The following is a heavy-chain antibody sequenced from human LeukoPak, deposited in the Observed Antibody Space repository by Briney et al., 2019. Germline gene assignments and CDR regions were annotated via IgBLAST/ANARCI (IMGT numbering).Heavy chain of an antibody. J-gene: IGHJ4*01. CDR3: AGDRSSGGHCYHDH. V-gene: IGHV1-69*05. CDR1: GGTFSSYD. D-gene: IGHD2-15*01. Sequence: ASVRVSCKASGGTFSSYDVSWLRQAPGQGLEWMGKIVPMFGTTNSAQKFQGRTKITTDESTSTVYLEVSSLRSGDTAVYYCAGDRSSGGHCYHDHWGQGTLVTVSS. CDR2: IVPMFGTT.